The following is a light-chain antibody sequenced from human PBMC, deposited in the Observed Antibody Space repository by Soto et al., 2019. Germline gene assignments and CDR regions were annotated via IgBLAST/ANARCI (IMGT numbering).Light chain of an antibody. V-gene: IGKV3D-15*01. J-gene: IGKJ2*01. CDR2: GAS. Sequence: EIVLTQSPGTLSLSPGEGATLSCRASQSVYVNLAWYQQKPGQSPRLLIYGASTRATDIPDRFSGSGSDTDFALTISRLEPEDFAVYYCQQYYNWPPYTFGQGTKLEIK. CDR1: QSVYVN. CDR3: QQYYNWPPYT.